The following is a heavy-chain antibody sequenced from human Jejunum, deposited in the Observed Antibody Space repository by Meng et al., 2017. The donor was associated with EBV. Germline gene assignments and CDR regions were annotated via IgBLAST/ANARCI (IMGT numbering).Heavy chain of an antibody. D-gene: IGHD3-10*01. CDR3: ARYSGSYSLAN. CDR1: GYHFTDYS. CDR2: INTANGNP. V-gene: IGHV7-4-1*02. Sequence: QVQLGPSGSEFKEPGDSVRLSCKASGYHFTDYSIIWVRQAPRQGLEWMGWINTANGNPTYAQAFTGRFVFSLDTSVNTAFLQISDLKAEDSALYYCARYSGSYSLANWGQGTLVTVSS. J-gene: IGHJ4*02.